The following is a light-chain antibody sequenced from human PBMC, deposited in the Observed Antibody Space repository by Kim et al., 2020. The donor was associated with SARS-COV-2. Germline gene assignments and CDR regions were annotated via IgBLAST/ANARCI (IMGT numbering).Light chain of an antibody. CDR3: QVWDSSTVV. V-gene: IGLV3-1*01. CDR2: QDS. Sequence: SYELTQPPSVSVSPGQTATITCAGDKLGDKYAYWYQQKPGQSPVLVIYQDSKRPSGIPERFSGSKSGNTATLTISRAQARDEADYYCQVWDSSTVVFGGGTRLTVL. J-gene: IGLJ2*01. CDR1: KLGDKY.